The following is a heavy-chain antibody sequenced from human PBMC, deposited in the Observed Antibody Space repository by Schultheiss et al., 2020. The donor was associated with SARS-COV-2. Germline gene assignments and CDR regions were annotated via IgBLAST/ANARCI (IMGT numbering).Heavy chain of an antibody. CDR2: MNPNSGNT. CDR3: ARGPDTSSYYYFY. D-gene: IGHD3-22*01. V-gene: IGHV1-8*01. CDR1: GYTFTSYD. Sequence: ASVKVSCKASGYTFTSYDINWVRQATGQGLEWMGWMNPNSGNTGYAQKLQGRVTMTTDTSTSTAYMELSSLRSEDTAVYYCARGPDTSSYYYFYWGQGTQVTVSS. J-gene: IGHJ4*02.